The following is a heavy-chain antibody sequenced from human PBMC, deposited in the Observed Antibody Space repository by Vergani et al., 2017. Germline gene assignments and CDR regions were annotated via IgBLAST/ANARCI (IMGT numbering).Heavy chain of an antibody. V-gene: IGHV4-59*01. CDR1: GGSISSYY. J-gene: IGHJ3*01. CDR2: IYYSGST. CDR3: AREGEYSRGWERSFDV. Sequence: QVQLQESGPGLVKPSETLSLTCTVSGGSISSYYWRWIRQPPGKGLEWIGYIYYSGSTNYYPPLKRGVTISVDTSTNQFSLKLSSVTAADTAVYYCAREGEYSRGWERSFDVWGQGTMVTVSS. D-gene: IGHD6-19*01.